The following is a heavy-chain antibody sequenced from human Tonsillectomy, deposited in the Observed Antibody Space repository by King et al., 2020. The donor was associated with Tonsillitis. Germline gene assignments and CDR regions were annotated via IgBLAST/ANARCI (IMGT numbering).Heavy chain of an antibody. V-gene: IGHV3-15*01. CDR1: GFTFSNAW. J-gene: IGHJ6*02. D-gene: IGHD1-26*01. Sequence: QLVQSGGGLVKPGGSLRLSCAASGFTFSNAWMSWVRQAPGKGLEWVGRIKSKTDCGATDYGAPVKGRFTISTDDSKNTLYLQMNSLKTEDTAVYYCTTATYSGSYYYYGMDVWGQGTTVTVSS. CDR3: TTATYSGSYYYYGMDV. CDR2: IKSKTDCGAT.